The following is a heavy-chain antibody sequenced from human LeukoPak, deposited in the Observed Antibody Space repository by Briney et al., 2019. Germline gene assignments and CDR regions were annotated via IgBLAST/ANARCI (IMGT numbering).Heavy chain of an antibody. CDR1: GGSISSHY. J-gene: IGHJ6*03. D-gene: IGHD6-6*01. CDR3: ARAGAARPSYYYYYMDV. Sequence: SETLSLTCTVSGGSISSHYWSWIRQPPGKGLEWIGYIYYSGSTNYNPSLKSRVTISVDTSKNQFSLKLSSVTAADTAVYYCARAGAARPSYYYYYMDVWGKGTTVTVSS. CDR2: IYYSGST. V-gene: IGHV4-59*11.